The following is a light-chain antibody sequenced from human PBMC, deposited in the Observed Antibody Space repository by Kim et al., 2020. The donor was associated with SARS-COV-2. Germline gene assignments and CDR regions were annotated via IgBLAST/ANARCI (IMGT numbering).Light chain of an antibody. J-gene: IGKJ3*01. CDR1: QSIVYSDGNIY. CDR3: MQGTDWPFA. CDR2: KVS. V-gene: IGKV2-30*01. Sequence: PASISCRSSQSIVYSDGNIYLNWFHQRPGQSPRRLIYKVSNRDAGVPDRFSGSGSGTDFTLQISRVEAEDVGVYYCMQGTDWPFAFGPVTKVDIK.